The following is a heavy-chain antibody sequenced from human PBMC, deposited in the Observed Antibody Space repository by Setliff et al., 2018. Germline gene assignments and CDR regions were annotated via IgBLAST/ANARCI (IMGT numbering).Heavy chain of an antibody. Sequence: SETLSLTCAVYGVSVNSLTWWSWVRQTPGKGLEWIGFIYHDGNPKFNPSVNYNPSLKSRITMSIDKSKNQFSLNLRSVTAADTAVYYCTRGGERYHTANWGQGALVTVSS. V-gene: IGHV4-4*02. CDR2: IYHDGNPKFNPSV. CDR1: GVSVNSLTW. D-gene: IGHD2-2*01. CDR3: TRGGERYHTAN. J-gene: IGHJ4*02.